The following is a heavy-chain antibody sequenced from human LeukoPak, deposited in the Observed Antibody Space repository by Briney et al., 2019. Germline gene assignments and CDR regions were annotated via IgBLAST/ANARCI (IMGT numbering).Heavy chain of an antibody. D-gene: IGHD5-12*01. CDR1: GFSLSTSGMC. CDR2: ISGSGYT. Sequence: SGPTLVNPTQTLTLTCTFSGFSLSTSGMCVSWIRQPPGQGLEWIGYISGSGYTNYNPSVKSRVTISSDTSKNQLSLRLSSVTAADTALYYCARHSGYHYFDYWGQGILVTVSS. CDR3: ARHSGYHYFDY. V-gene: IGHV4-61*08. J-gene: IGHJ4*02.